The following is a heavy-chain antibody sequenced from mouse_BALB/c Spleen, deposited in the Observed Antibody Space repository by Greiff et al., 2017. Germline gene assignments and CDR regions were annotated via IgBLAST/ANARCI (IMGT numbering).Heavy chain of an antibody. CDR3: ARTVVARRGFDY. D-gene: IGHD1-1*01. CDR2: ISYSGST. Sequence: EVQLQQSGPSLVKPSQTLSLTCSVTGDSITSGYWNWIRKFPGNKLEYMGYISYSGSTYYTPSLKSRISITRDTSKNQYYLQLNSVTTEDTATYYCARTVVARRGFDYWGQGTTLTVSS. V-gene: IGHV3-8*02. CDR1: GDSITSGY. J-gene: IGHJ2*01.